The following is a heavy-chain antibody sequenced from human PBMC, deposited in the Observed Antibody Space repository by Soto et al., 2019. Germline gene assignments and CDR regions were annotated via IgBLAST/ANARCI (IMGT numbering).Heavy chain of an antibody. CDR1: GGTFSSYA. CDR3: VRVVAIPGYPDN. V-gene: IGHV1-69*12. D-gene: IGHD5-12*01. Sequence: QVQLVQSGAEVRQPASSVKVCCKTSGGTFSSYAISWVRQAPGQGLEWMGGIVPIVDTSTYAQKFQGRVTITADDSTSKAYMELSSLRSDDTAIYYCVRVVAIPGYPDNWGQGTLVTVSS. CDR2: IVPIVDTS. J-gene: IGHJ4*02.